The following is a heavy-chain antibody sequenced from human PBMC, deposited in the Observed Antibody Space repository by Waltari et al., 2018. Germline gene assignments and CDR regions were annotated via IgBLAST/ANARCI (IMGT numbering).Heavy chain of an antibody. Sequence: QVQLVESGGGVVQPGRSLRLSCAASGFPFSSYAMHWVRQAPGSGLEWVAVISYDGSNKDYADSVKGRFTISRDNSKNTLYLQMNSLRAEDTAVYYCARRGDLWAIDYWGQGPLVTVSS. D-gene: IGHD3-3*01. CDR2: ISYDGSNK. J-gene: IGHJ4*02. CDR1: GFPFSSYA. CDR3: ARRGDLWAIDY. V-gene: IGHV3-30-3*01.